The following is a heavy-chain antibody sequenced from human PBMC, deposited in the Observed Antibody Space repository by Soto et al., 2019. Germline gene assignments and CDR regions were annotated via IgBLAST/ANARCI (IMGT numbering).Heavy chain of an antibody. J-gene: IGHJ4*02. Sequence: EVQLVESGGGLVQPGGSLRLSCAASGFTFSSYWMHWVRQAPGKGLVWVSRINSDGSSISYADSVKGRFTIYRDNAKNTLYVPMTSLRVEDTAVYYCARETGYSSGWRQDYWGQGTLVAVSS. D-gene: IGHD6-19*01. CDR1: GFTFSSYW. CDR3: ARETGYSSGWRQDY. V-gene: IGHV3-74*01. CDR2: INSDGSSI.